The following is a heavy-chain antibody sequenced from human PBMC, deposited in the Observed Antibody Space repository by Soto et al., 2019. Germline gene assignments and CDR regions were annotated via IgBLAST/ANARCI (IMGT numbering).Heavy chain of an antibody. CDR3: AKTKLHHDRDAAMAPWFDP. V-gene: IGHV4-31*03. Sequence: SETLSLTCTVSGGSISSGGYYWSWIRQHPGKGLEWIGYIYYSGSTYYNPSLKSRVTISVDTSKNQFSLKLSSVTAADTAVYYCAKTKLHHDRDAAMAPWFDPWSQGTLVTVSS. D-gene: IGHD5-18*01. CDR1: GGSISSGGYY. J-gene: IGHJ5*02. CDR2: IYYSGST.